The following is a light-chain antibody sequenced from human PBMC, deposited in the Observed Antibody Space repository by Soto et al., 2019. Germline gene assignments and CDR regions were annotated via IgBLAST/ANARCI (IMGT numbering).Light chain of an antibody. CDR2: SNT. CDR1: SSNIGSNT. V-gene: IGLV1-44*01. J-gene: IGLJ1*01. CDR3: AAWDDSMNGYV. Sequence: QSVLTQPRSASGTPGQWVTISCSGSSSNIGSNTVNWYQQLSGTAPTLLIYSNTQRPSGVPDRFSGSKSGTSASLASSGLQSEDEADYYCAAWDDSMNGYVFGTGTKGTVL.